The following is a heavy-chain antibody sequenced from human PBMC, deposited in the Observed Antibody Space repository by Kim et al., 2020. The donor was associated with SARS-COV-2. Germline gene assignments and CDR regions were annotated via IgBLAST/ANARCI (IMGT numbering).Heavy chain of an antibody. J-gene: IGHJ4*02. D-gene: IGHD3-3*01. CDR2: ISYDGSNK. CDR3: AKDLGRVVVPAATLLTIFGVVIGGIDY. CDR1: GFTFSSYG. Sequence: GGSLRLSCAASGFTFSSYGMHWVRQAPGKGLEWVAVISYDGSNKYYADSVKGRFTISRDNSKNTLYLHMNSLRAEDTAVYYCAKDLGRVVVPAATLLTIFGVVIGGIDYWGQGTLVTVSS. V-gene: IGHV3-30*18.